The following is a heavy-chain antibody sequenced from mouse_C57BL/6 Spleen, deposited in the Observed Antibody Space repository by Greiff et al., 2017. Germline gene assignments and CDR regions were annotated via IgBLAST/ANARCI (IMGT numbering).Heavy chain of an antibody. Sequence: EVQGVESGGDLVKPGGSLKLSCAASGFTFSSYGMSWVRQTPDKRLEWVATISSGGSYTYYPDSVKGRVTISRDNAKNTLYLQMSSLKSEDTAMYYCARRGYSNRYFDVWGTGTTVTVSS. CDR3: ARRGYSNRYFDV. CDR2: ISSGGSYT. CDR1: GFTFSSYG. J-gene: IGHJ1*03. D-gene: IGHD2-5*01. V-gene: IGHV5-6*01.